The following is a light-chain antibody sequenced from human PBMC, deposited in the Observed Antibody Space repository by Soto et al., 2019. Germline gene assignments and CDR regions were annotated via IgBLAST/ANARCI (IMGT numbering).Light chain of an antibody. J-gene: IGLJ2*01. CDR2: SNN. Sequence: QSVLTQPPSAPGTPGQRVTISCSGSSSNIGSNTVSWYQQLPGTAPKLVMYSNNRRPSGVPDRFSASKSGTSVSLVISGLQSEDDGDYYCAAWDVSLNGMVFGGGTELTVL. V-gene: IGLV1-44*01. CDR1: SSNIGSNT. CDR3: AAWDVSLNGMV.